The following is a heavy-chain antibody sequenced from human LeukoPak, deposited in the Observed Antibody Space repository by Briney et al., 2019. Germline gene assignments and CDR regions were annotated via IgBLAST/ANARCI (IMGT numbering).Heavy chain of an antibody. CDR3: ARGFGAAAGDY. CDR2: IYTSGST. Sequence: SDTLSLTYTVSGRSISSSSYYWGWIRQPPGKGLEWIGRIYTSGSTNYNPSLKSRVTMSVDTSKNQFSLKLSSVTAADTAVYYCARGFGAAAGDYWGQGTLVTVSS. CDR1: GRSISSSSYY. V-gene: IGHV4-39*07. J-gene: IGHJ4*02. D-gene: IGHD6-13*01.